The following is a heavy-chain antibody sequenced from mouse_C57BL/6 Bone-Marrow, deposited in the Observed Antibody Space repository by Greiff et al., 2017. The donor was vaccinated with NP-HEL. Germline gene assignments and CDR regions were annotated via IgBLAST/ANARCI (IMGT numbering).Heavy chain of an antibody. CDR3: ARAPLHYYGSWYFDV. V-gene: IGHV1-18*01. CDR1: GYTFTDYN. Sequence: EVQLQQPGAELVRPGTSVKIPCKASGYTFTDYNMDWVKQSHGKSLEWIGDINPNNGGTIYNQKFKGKATLTVDKSSSTAYMELRSLTSEDTAVYYCARAPLHYYGSWYFDVWGTGTTVTVSS. J-gene: IGHJ1*03. D-gene: IGHD1-1*01. CDR2: INPNNGGT.